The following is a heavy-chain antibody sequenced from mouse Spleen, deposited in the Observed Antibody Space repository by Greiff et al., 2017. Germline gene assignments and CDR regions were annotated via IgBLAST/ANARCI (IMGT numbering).Heavy chain of an antibody. D-gene: IGHD4-1*01. Sequence: EVMLVESGGGLVKLGGSLKLSCAASGFTFSSYAMSWVRQTPEKRLEWVATISSGGGNTYYPDSVKGRFTISRDNAKNTLYLQMSSLKSEDTAMYYCARQGTGTWFADWGQGTLVTVSA. CDR1: GFTFSSYA. J-gene: IGHJ3*01. V-gene: IGHV5-9*01. CDR2: ISSGGGNT. CDR3: ARQGTGTWFAD.